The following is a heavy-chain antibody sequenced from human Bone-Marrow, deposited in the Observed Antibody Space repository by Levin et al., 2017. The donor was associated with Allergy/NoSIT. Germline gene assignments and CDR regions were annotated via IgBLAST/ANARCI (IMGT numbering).Heavy chain of an antibody. CDR2: ISAGGSP. V-gene: IGHV3-23*01. CDR1: GFTFSNFA. J-gene: IGHJ4*02. D-gene: IGHD5-24*01. Sequence: AGGSLRLSCVASGFTFSNFAMHWVRQAPGKGLEWVSGISAGGSPSYAGSVRGRFTISRDISKNTLYLQMNSVKAEDTAVYFCAKWRGLQSEFDHWGQGTLVTVSS. CDR3: AKWRGLQSEFDH.